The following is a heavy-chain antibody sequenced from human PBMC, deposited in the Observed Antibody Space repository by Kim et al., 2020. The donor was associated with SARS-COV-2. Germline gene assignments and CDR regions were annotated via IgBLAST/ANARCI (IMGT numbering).Heavy chain of an antibody. CDR3: ARDPPMVRGVIMELDY. D-gene: IGHD3-10*01. J-gene: IGHJ4*02. Sequence: GGSLRLSCAASGFTFSSYSMNWVRQAPGKGLEWVSSISSSSSYIYYADSVKGRFTISRDNAKNSLYLQMNSLRAEDTAVYYCARDPPMVRGVIMELDYWGQGTLVTVSS. CDR2: ISSSSSYI. CDR1: GFTFSSYS. V-gene: IGHV3-21*01.